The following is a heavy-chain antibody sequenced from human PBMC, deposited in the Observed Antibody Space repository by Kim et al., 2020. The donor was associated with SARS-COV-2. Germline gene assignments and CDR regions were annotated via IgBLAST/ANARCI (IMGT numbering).Heavy chain of an antibody. Sequence: TKYAEKFEGRVTMTTDTSTSTSYMELRSLRSDDTAVYYCARLKGGVNAFDIWGQGTMVTVSS. CDR3: ARLKGGVNAFDI. D-gene: IGHD3-16*01. CDR2: T. V-gene: IGHV1-18*01. J-gene: IGHJ3*02.